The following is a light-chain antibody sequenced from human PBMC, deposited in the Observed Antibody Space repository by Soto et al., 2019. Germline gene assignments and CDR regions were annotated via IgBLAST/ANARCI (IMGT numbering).Light chain of an antibody. CDR2: EVN. CDR3: SSFAGSNNVL. V-gene: IGLV2-8*01. CDR1: NSDVGGYDF. J-gene: IGLJ7*01. Sequence: QSALTQPPSASGSPGQSVTIYCTGTNSDVGGYDFVSWYQQHPGKAPKLMIYEVNKRPSGVPDRFSGSKSGNTASLTVSGLQAEDEASYYCSSFAGSNNVLFGGGTQLTVL.